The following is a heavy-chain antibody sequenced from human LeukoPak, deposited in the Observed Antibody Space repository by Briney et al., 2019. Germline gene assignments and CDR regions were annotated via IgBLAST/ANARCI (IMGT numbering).Heavy chain of an antibody. CDR2: IYYSGST. CDR1: GGSISSYY. J-gene: IGHJ6*02. Sequence: KASETLSLTCTVSGGSISSYYWSWIRQPPGKGLEWIGYIYYSGSTNYNPPLKSRVTISVDTSKNQFSLKLSSVTAADTAVYYCARRSSGYLYYYGMDVWGQGTTVTVSS. CDR3: ARRSSGYLYYYGMDV. D-gene: IGHD3-22*01. V-gene: IGHV4-59*12.